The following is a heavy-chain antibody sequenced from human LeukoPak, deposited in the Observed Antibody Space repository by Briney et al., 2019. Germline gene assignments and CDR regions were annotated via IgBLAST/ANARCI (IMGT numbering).Heavy chain of an antibody. D-gene: IGHD3-9*01. J-gene: IGHJ6*02. CDR2: IISILGIA. V-gene: IGHV1-69*04. CDR1: GGTFSSYA. CDR3: ARVGSGGLRYFDWPGSYHGMDV. Sequence: ASVKVSCKASGGTFSSYAISWVRQAPGQGLEWMGRIISILGIANYAQKLQGRVTMTTDTSTSTAYMELRSLRSDDTAVYYCARVGSGGLRYFDWPGSYHGMDVWGQGTTVTVSS.